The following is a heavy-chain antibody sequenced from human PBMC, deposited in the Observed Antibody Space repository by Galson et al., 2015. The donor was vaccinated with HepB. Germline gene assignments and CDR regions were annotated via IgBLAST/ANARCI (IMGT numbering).Heavy chain of an antibody. Sequence: SLRLSCAASGFTFSNAWMSWVRQAPGKGLEWVGRIKSKTDGGTTDYAAPVKGRFTISRDDSKNTLYLQLNSLKTEDTAVYYCTTECRGGSCYEDYYYGMDVWGLGTTVTVSS. CDR2: IKSKTDGGTT. D-gene: IGHD2-15*01. J-gene: IGHJ6*02. CDR3: TTECRGGSCYEDYYYGMDV. V-gene: IGHV3-15*01. CDR1: GFTFSNAW.